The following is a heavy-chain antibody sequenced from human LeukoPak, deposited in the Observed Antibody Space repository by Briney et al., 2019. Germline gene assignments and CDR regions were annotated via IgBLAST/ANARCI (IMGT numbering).Heavy chain of an antibody. D-gene: IGHD6-6*01. V-gene: IGHV4-39*07. CDR1: GGSISSSSYY. J-gene: IGHJ6*03. Sequence: SETLSLTCTVSGGSISSSSYYWGWVRHPPGEGLEWSGGNNHSGSTNYNPSLKSRVTISVDTSKNQFSLKLSSVTAADTAVYYCARGRRQLVRYYYYYMDVWGKGTTVTVSS. CDR2: NNHSGST. CDR3: ARGRRQLVRYYYYYMDV.